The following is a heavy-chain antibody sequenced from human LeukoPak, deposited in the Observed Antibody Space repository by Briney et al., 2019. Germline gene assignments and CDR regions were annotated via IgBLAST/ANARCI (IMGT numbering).Heavy chain of an antibody. CDR3: ARDDCSSTSCYIPYYYGMDV. CDR2: INRNSGGT. CDR1: GYTFTGYY. Sequence: ASVKVSCKASGYTFTGYYMHWVRQAPGQGLEWMGWINRNSGGTNYAQKLQGRVTMTTDTSTSTAYMELRSLRSDDTAVYYCARDDCSSTSCYIPYYYGMDVWGQGTTVTVSS. D-gene: IGHD2-2*02. J-gene: IGHJ6*02. V-gene: IGHV1-2*02.